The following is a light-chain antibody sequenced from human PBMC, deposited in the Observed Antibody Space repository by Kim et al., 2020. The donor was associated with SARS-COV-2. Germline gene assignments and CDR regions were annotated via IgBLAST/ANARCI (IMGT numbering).Light chain of an antibody. CDR1: KLGDKY. Sequence: SYELTQPPSVSVSPGQTASITCSGDKLGDKYVWWYQQKPGQSPVLVIYQDSKRPSGIPERFSGSNSGNTATLTISGTQARDEADYYCQAWDSSTVVFGGG. CDR3: QAWDSSTVV. J-gene: IGLJ2*01. CDR2: QDS. V-gene: IGLV3-1*01.